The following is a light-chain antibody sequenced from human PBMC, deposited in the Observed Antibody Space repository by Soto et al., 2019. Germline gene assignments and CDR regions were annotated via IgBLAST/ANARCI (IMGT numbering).Light chain of an antibody. CDR1: SSDIGSYNY. Sequence: QSALTQPRSVSGSPGQSVTISCTGTSSDIGSYNYVSWYQHHPGKAPKLMIYDVTKRPSGVPDRFSGSKSGNTASLTISGLQAEDEADYYCCSYAGSYTWVFGGGNKLTVL. CDR3: CSYAGSYTWV. CDR2: DVT. V-gene: IGLV2-11*01. J-gene: IGLJ3*02.